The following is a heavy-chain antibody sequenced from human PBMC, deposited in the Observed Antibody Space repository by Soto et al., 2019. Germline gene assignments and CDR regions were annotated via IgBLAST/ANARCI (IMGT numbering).Heavy chain of an antibody. CDR2: IYYSGST. J-gene: IGHJ3*02. CDR1: GGSISSYY. Sequence: SETLSLTCTVSGGSISSYYWSWIWQPPGKGLEWIGYIYYSGSTNYNPSLKSRVTISVDTSKNQFSLKLSSVTAADTAVYYCARIMITFGGVIVIPDAFDIWGKGTMGTVS. V-gene: IGHV4-59*08. D-gene: IGHD3-16*02. CDR3: ARIMITFGGVIVIPDAFDI.